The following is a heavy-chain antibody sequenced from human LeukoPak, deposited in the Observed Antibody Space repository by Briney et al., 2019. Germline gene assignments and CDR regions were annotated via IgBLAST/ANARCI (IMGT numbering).Heavy chain of an antibody. CDR3: AKEGQLRFYYYDSSGYGAFDI. Sequence: GGSLRLSCAASGFTFSSYAMSWVRQAPGKGLEWVSAISGSGGSTYYADSVKGRFTISRDNSKNTLYLQMNSLRAEDTAVYYCAKEGQLRFYYYDSSGYGAFDIWGQGTMVTSLQ. CDR2: ISGSGGST. V-gene: IGHV3-23*01. CDR1: GFTFSSYA. J-gene: IGHJ3*02. D-gene: IGHD3-22*01.